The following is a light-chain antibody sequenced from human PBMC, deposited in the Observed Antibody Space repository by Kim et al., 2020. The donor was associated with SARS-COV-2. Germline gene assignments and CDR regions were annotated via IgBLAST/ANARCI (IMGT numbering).Light chain of an antibody. CDR2: EDN. V-gene: IGLV6-57*03. J-gene: IGLJ3*02. Sequence: KTVTISCTRGSGSIASNYVQWYQQRPGRAPSTVIYEDNQRPSGVPDRFSGSIDSSSNSASLTITGLKTEDEADYYCQSYDSSNKWVFGGGTKLTVL. CDR3: QSYDSSNKWV. CDR1: SGSIASNY.